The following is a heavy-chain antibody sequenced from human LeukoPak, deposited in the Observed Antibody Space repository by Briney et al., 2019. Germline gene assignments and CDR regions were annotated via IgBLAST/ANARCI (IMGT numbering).Heavy chain of an antibody. Sequence: GGSLRLSCAASGFAFNNYAMSWVRQGPGKRLEWVSAMSGSGYHTYYADSDKTYYADSVKGRFTISRDNSKSTVYLHMNNLRLEDTAIYYCAKGAALDHWGQGTLVTVSS. V-gene: IGHV3-23*01. CDR1: GFAFNNYA. CDR3: AKGAALDH. J-gene: IGHJ4*02. CDR2: MSGSGYHTYYADSDKT.